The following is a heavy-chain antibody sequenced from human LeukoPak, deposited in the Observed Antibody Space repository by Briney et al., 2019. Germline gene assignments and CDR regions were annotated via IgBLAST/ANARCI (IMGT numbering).Heavy chain of an antibody. CDR3: ARTPDPHYDSSGYLDY. Sequence: SETLSLTCTVSDDSISDYYRGWIRQPPGKGLEWNGYIHNSGTSTYNPSLKSRVTISVDTSKNQFPLKLSSVTAADTAVYYCARTPDPHYDSSGYLDYWGQGTLVTVSS. V-gene: IGHV4-59*01. D-gene: IGHD3-22*01. J-gene: IGHJ4*02. CDR2: IHNSGTS. CDR1: DDSISDYY.